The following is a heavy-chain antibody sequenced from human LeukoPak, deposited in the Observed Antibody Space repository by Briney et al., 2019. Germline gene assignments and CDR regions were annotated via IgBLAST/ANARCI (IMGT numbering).Heavy chain of an antibody. CDR2: INNDGSST. J-gene: IGHJ5*02. CDR1: GFTFSSYW. V-gene: IGHV3-74*01. D-gene: IGHD2-2*01. Sequence: GGSLRLSCAASGFTFSSYWMHWVRQAPGKGLVWVSRINNDGSSTNYADSVKGRFTISRDNAKSTLYLQMNSLRAEDTDVYYCARDCSSTSCYRSGLDPWGQGTLVTVSS. CDR3: ARDCSSTSCYRSGLDP.